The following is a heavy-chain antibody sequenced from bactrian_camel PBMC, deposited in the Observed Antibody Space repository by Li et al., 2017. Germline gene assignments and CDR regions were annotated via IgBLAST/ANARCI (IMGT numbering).Heavy chain of an antibody. CDR1: GWTFGSYC. CDR2: IIDSDDNT. V-gene: IGHV3S68*01. CDR3: ATRRYYPRDFRG. Sequence: QVPLAESVGGSVLAGGSLRLSCTASFSGSTWHGWTFGSYCLGWFRGVGKEREGVAIIDSDDNTVYADSVKGRFTISKDNSKNTLFLQMNSLKAEDTAMYYCATRRYYPRDFRGWGQGTQVTVS. J-gene: IGHJ4*01. D-gene: IGHD1*01.